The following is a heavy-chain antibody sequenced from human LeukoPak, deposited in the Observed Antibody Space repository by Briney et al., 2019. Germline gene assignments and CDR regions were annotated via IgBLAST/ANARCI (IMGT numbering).Heavy chain of an antibody. D-gene: IGHD6-6*01. CDR3: ARVAPGGSSPYFDY. Sequence: SVKVSCKASGGTFSSYAISWVRQAPGQGLEWMGGIIPIFGTANYAQKFQGRVTITADESTSTAYMELSSLRSEDTAVYYCARVAPGGSSPYFDYWGQGTLVTVTS. V-gene: IGHV1-69*13. CDR1: GGTFSSYA. CDR2: IIPIFGTA. J-gene: IGHJ4*02.